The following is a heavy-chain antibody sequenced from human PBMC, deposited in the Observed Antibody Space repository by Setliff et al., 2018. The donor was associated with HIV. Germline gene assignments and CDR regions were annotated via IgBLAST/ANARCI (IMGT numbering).Heavy chain of an antibody. V-gene: IGHV4-4*07. CDR2: MFVGESP. Sequence: PSETLSLTCSVSGGSISSYYWSWIRQPAGKGLEWVGRMFVGESPNYNPSLKSRLSISVDTSKNQFSLKLSSVTAADTAVYYCARGAVAGDGWFDPWGQGTLVTVSS. CDR1: GGSISSYY. D-gene: IGHD6-19*01. CDR3: ARGAVAGDGWFDP. J-gene: IGHJ5*02.